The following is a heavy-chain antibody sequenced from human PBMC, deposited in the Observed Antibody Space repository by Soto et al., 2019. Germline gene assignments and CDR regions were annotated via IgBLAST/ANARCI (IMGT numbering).Heavy chain of an antibody. CDR1: GFSFNNYE. CDR3: ARDSAARHIY. Sequence: GGSLRLSCAVSGFSFNNYEMNWVRQAPGKALEWVSYITSSAGTTYYADSVKGRFTISRDNAKNSLYLQMNSLRAEDTAVYYCARDSAARHIYWGQGTLVTVS. V-gene: IGHV3-48*03. CDR2: ITSSAGTT. J-gene: IGHJ4*02. D-gene: IGHD6-6*01.